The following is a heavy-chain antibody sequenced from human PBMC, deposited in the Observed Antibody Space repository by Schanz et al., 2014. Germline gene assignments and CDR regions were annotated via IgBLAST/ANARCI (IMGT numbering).Heavy chain of an antibody. Sequence: DVQLLESGGGLVQPGGSLRLSCAASGFTFRGYAMSWVRQAPGRGLEWVSIISGSGGNTYYADAVRGRFTISRDNSKNTLYLQMNSLRAEDTAVYYCAKGRFGELSAFDIWGQGTMVTVSS. J-gene: IGHJ3*02. CDR3: AKGRFGELSAFDI. CDR1: GFTFRGYA. CDR2: ISGSGGNT. V-gene: IGHV3-23*01. D-gene: IGHD3-10*01.